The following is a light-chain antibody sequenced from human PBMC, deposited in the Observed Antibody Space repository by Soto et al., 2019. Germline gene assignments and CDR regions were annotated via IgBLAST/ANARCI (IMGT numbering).Light chain of an antibody. CDR1: SSDVGDYDY. J-gene: IGLJ2*01. Sequence: QSVLTQPASVSGSPGQSITISCTGTSSDVGDYDYVSWYQQHPGKAPKLMIYEVSSRPSGVSNRFSGSKSGNTASLTISGLQAEDEADYYCSSYTSSSTSHVLFGGGTK. V-gene: IGLV2-14*01. CDR2: EVS. CDR3: SSYTSSSTSHVL.